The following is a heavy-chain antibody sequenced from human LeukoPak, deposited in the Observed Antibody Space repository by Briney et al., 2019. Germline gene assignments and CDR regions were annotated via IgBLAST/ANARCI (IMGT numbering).Heavy chain of an antibody. CDR3: ARVPRGSSVLFDY. V-gene: IGHV3-11*01. CDR1: GFTFSDYY. D-gene: IGHD3-16*01. J-gene: IGHJ4*02. CDR2: ISSSGSTI. Sequence: KSGGSLRLSCAASGFTFSDYYMSWIRQAPGKGLEWVSYISSSGSTIYYADSVKGRFTISRDNAKNSLYLQMNSLRAEDTAVYYCARVPRGSSVLFDYWGQGTLVTVSS.